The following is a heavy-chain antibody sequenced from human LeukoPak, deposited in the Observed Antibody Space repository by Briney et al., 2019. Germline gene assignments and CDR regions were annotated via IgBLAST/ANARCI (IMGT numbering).Heavy chain of an antibody. CDR2: INHSGST. D-gene: IGHD5-12*01. Sequence: KASETLSPTCAVYGGSFSGYYWSWIRQPPGKGLEWIGEINHSGSTNYNPSLKSRVTISVDTSKNQFSLKLNSVTAADTAVYYCARVATTPHYYMDVWGKGTTVTVSS. CDR1: GGSFSGYY. CDR3: ARVATTPHYYMDV. V-gene: IGHV4-34*01. J-gene: IGHJ6*03.